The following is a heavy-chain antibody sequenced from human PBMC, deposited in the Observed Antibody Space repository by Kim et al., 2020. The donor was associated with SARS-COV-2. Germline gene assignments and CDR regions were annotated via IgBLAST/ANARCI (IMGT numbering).Heavy chain of an antibody. CDR1: GYSFTSYW. V-gene: IGHV5-10-1*01. J-gene: IGHJ4*02. D-gene: IGHD4-4*01. CDR3: ARHSDYSGLPPDY. CDR2: NDPSYSYT. Sequence: GDSLKISCKGSGYSFTSYWISWVRQMPGKGLEWMGRNDPSYSYTNYSPSCQGHVTISADKSISTAYLQWSSLKASDTAMYYCARHSDYSGLPPDYWGQGTLVTVSS.